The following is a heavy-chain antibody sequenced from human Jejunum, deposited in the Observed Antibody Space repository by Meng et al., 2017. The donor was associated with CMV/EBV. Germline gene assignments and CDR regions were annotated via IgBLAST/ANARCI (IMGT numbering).Heavy chain of an antibody. CDR2: IYYNGST. CDR3: AREGVSYYYGMDV. J-gene: IGHJ6*02. V-gene: IGHV4-59*01. CDR1: VGSISSKF. Sequence: VSVGSISSKFWNCVWQPPGKGLEWIGYIYYNGSTNYNPSLKSRVTISVDMSKNQFSLKLGSVTAADTAVYYCAREGVSYYYGMDVWVQGTTVTVSS.